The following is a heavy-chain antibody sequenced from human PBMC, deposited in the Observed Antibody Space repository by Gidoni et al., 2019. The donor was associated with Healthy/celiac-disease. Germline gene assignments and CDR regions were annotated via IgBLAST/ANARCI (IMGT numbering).Heavy chain of an antibody. Sequence: QLQLQESGSGLVKPSQTLSLTCAVSGGSISHGVYSWGWIRQPPGKGLEWIGYIDHSGSPYYNPSLKSRGTIAVDRDKNQFSLKLSSVTAADTAGYYCARADVGWDRSGSRGYFDLWGRGTLVTVSS. CDR2: IDHSGSP. CDR1: GGSISHGVYS. J-gene: IGHJ2*01. V-gene: IGHV4-30-2*01. D-gene: IGHD3-22*01. CDR3: ARADVGWDRSGSRGYFDL.